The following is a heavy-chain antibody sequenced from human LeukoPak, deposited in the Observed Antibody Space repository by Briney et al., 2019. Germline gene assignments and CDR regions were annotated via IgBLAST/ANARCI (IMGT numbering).Heavy chain of an antibody. Sequence: PSETLSLTCTVSGGSISSSSYYWGWIRQPPGKGLEWIGSIYYSGSTYYNPSLKSRVTISVDTSKNQFSLKLSSVTAADTAVYYCARARRQWLVGTIIRGDNPPYYFDYWGQGTLVTVSS. D-gene: IGHD6-19*01. CDR1: GGSISSSSYY. CDR3: ARARRQWLVGTIIRGDNPPYYFDY. V-gene: IGHV4-39*07. J-gene: IGHJ4*02. CDR2: IYYSGST.